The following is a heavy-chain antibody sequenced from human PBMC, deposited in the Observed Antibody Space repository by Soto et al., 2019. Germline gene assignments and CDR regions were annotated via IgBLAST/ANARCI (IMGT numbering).Heavy chain of an antibody. J-gene: IGHJ6*03. D-gene: IGHD2-2*01. Sequence: QITLKESGPTLVKPTQTLTLTCTFSGFSLSTSGVGVGWIRQPPGKALEWLALIYWDDDKRYSPSLKSRLTITKDTSKNQVVLTMTNMDPVDTATYYCAHSYCSSTSCYYDYYYYMEVWGKGSTVTVSS. CDR1: GFSLSTSGVG. V-gene: IGHV2-5*02. CDR3: AHSYCSSTSCYYDYYYYMEV. CDR2: IYWDDDK.